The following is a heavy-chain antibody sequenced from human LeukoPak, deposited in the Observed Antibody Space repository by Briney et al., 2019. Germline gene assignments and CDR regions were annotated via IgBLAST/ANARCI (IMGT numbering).Heavy chain of an antibody. CDR2: IYYSGST. V-gene: IGHV4-59*01. D-gene: IGHD6-13*01. CDR1: GGSISSYY. J-gene: IGHJ6*03. Sequence: PSETLSLTCTVSGGSISSYYWSWIRQPPGKGLEWIGYIYYSGSTNYNPSLKSRVTISVGTSKNQFSLKLSSVTAADTAVYYCARVAARRIAAAGPQYYYYYMDVWGKGTTVTVSS. CDR3: ARVAARRIAAAGPQYYYYYMDV.